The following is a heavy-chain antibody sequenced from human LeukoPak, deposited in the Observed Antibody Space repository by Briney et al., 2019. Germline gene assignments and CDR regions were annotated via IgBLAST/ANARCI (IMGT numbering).Heavy chain of an antibody. Sequence: SVKVSCKASGGTFSSYAISWVRPAPGEGREWMGGIIPMFGTANYAQKFQGRVTITADKSTSTAYMELSGLRSEDTAVYYCARDREYYGSGSYYNPLDYWGQGTLVTVSS. CDR1: GGTFSSYA. J-gene: IGHJ4*02. V-gene: IGHV1-69*06. D-gene: IGHD3-10*01. CDR3: ARDREYYGSGSYYNPLDY. CDR2: IIPMFGTA.